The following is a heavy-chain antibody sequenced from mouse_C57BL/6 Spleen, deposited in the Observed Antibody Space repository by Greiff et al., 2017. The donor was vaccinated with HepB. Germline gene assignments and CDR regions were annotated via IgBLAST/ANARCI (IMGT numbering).Heavy chain of an antibody. J-gene: IGHJ2*01. CDR3: ARSNGYYGSSYGDYFDY. CDR1: GYTFTSYG. V-gene: IGHV1-81*01. Sequence: VQLQQSGAELARPGASVKLSCKASGYTFTSYGISWVKQRTGQGLEWIGEIYPRSGNTYYNEKFKGKATLTADKSSSTAYMELRSLTYEDSAVYCCARSNGYYGSSYGDYFDYWGQGTTLTVSS. D-gene: IGHD1-1*01. CDR2: IYPRSGNT.